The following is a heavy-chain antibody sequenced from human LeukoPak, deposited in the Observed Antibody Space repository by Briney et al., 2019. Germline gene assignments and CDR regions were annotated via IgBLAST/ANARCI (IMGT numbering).Heavy chain of an antibody. J-gene: IGHJ4*02. CDR2: IYHSGST. CDR3: ARICEGGDCYYFDN. CDR1: GYSISSGYY. D-gene: IGHD2-21*02. Sequence: PSETLSLTCTVSGYSISSGYYWGWTRQPPGKGLEWIGSIYHSGSTYYNPSLKSRVTISVDTSKNQFSLKLSSVTAADTAVYYCARICEGGDCYYFDNWGQGILVTVSS. V-gene: IGHV4-38-2*02.